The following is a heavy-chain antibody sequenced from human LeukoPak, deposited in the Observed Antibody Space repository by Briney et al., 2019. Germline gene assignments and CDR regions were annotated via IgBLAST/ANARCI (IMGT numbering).Heavy chain of an antibody. V-gene: IGHV3-11*01. D-gene: IGHD5-12*01. CDR3: ARENRGYDYFRGYYFDY. Sequence: GVSLRLSCAASGFTFRDYYMSWIRQAPGKGLEWVSYIPRSGSTIYYADSVKRRFTIPRDNPKHSLHLQMNSQRAEDTAVYYCARENRGYDYFRGYYFDYWGQGTLVTVSS. CDR2: IPRSGSTI. CDR1: GFTFRDYY. J-gene: IGHJ4*02.